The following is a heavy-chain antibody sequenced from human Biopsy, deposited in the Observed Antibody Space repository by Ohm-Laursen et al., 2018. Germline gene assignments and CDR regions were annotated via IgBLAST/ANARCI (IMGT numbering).Heavy chain of an antibody. CDR1: GFTFDDYA. Sequence: SLRLSCSAFGFTFDDYAMHWVRQTPGKGLEWVSGMSRNNGFIGYADSVRGRFTISRDNGQNSLYLQMNNLITKDTAVYYRARDISPSTFPENTLDIWGQGTMVTVSS. CDR2: MSRNNGFI. D-gene: IGHD2/OR15-2a*01. CDR3: ARDISPSTFPENTLDI. V-gene: IGHV3-9*01. J-gene: IGHJ3*02.